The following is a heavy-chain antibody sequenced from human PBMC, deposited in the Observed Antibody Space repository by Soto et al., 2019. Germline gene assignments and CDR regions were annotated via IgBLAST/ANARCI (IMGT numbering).Heavy chain of an antibody. J-gene: IGHJ3*02. D-gene: IGHD3-3*01. CDR2: IYNSGSA. Sequence: QVQLQESGPGLVKPSETLSLTCTVSGNSVSSATFYWSWIRQPPGKGLEWIGYIYNSGSANYNPSLMSRVTISVDTSKNQFSLNLGSVTAADTAVYYCARGRGFLDAFDIWGQGTVVTVSS. V-gene: IGHV4-61*01. CDR1: GNSVSSATFY. CDR3: ARGRGFLDAFDI.